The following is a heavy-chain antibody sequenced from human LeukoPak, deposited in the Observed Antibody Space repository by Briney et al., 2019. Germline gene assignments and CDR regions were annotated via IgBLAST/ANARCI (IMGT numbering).Heavy chain of an antibody. Sequence: GRSLRLSCAVSGFTFSSYGMHWVRQAPGKGLEWVAVIWYDGSNKYYADSVKGRFTISRDNSKNTLYLQMNSLRAEDTAVYYCARARWNGVYYFDYWGQGTLVTVSS. V-gene: IGHV3-33*01. D-gene: IGHD1-1*01. CDR3: ARARWNGVYYFDY. CDR2: IWYDGSNK. J-gene: IGHJ4*02. CDR1: GFTFSSYG.